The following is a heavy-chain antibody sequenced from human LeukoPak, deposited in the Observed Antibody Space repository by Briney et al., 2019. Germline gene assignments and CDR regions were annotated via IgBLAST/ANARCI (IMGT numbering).Heavy chain of an antibody. Sequence: GESLKISYKGSGYSFTSYWIGWVRQMPGKGLEWMGIIYPGDSDTRYSPSFQGQVTISADKSINTAYLQWSSLKASDTAMYYCARRPYCSSTSCYQSNWFDPWGQGTLVTVSS. V-gene: IGHV5-51*01. CDR3: ARRPYCSSTSCYQSNWFDP. CDR2: IYPGDSDT. D-gene: IGHD2-2*01. CDR1: GYSFTSYW. J-gene: IGHJ5*02.